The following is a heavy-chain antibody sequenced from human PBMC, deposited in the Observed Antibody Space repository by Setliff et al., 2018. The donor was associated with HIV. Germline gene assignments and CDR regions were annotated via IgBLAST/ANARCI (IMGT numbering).Heavy chain of an antibody. D-gene: IGHD6-19*01. Sequence: SETLSLTCAVSGASFVGDNHWSWIRQTLERGLEWIAYFMYTDIHYVNYLNYRNPSLASRLSISVDKSKNQFSLTLSSVTAADTAVYYCARARSDWYNVRPYYFDLWGQGTPVTVSS. CDR1: GASFVGDNH. J-gene: IGHJ4*02. CDR2: FMYTDIHYVNYLN. CDR3: ARARSDWYNVRPYYFDL. V-gene: IGHV4-30-4*01.